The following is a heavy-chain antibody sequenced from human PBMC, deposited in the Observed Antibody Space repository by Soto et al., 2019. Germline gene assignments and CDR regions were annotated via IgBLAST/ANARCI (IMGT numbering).Heavy chain of an antibody. V-gene: IGHV1-69*18. D-gene: IGHD6-6*01. J-gene: IGHJ6*02. CDR1: GGTFNTYS. Sequence: QVQLVQSGAEVKKPGSSVKVSRKASGGTFNTYSFGWLRQAPGQGLQWMGSIIPFIGAPNYAQNFQDRVTITADESTTTAYMELSGLKSEDTAVYFCARGGDSSSLRAFYSYGFDVWGQGTSVTVSS. CDR3: ARGGDSSSLRAFYSYGFDV. CDR2: IIPFIGAP.